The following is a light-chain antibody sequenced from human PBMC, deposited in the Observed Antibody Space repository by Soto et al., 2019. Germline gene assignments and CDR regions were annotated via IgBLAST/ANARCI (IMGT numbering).Light chain of an antibody. CDR1: SSDVGGYNY. CDR3: CSYAGTSSYV. V-gene: IGLV2-14*01. J-gene: IGLJ1*01. CDR2: EVS. Sequence: QSALTQPASVSGSPGQSITISCTGTSSDVGGYNYVSWYQQHPDKAPKLMIYEVSNRPSGVSNRFSGSKSGNTASLTISGLQSEDEGNYYCCSYAGTSSYVFGTGTKVTVL.